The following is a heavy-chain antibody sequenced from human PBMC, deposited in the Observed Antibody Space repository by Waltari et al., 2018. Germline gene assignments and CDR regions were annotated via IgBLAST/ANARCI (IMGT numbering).Heavy chain of an antibody. CDR3: ARDQRDSSSWETFDY. CDR1: GGTFSSYA. D-gene: IGHD6-13*01. J-gene: IGHJ4*02. V-gene: IGHV1-69*08. CDR2: IIPIFGTA. Sequence: QVQLVQSGAEVKKPGSSVKVSCKASGGTFSSYAISWVRQAPGQGLEWMGRIIPIFGTANYAQKFKGRVTITADKSTSTAYMELSSLRAEDTAVYYCARDQRDSSSWETFDYWGQGTLVTVSS.